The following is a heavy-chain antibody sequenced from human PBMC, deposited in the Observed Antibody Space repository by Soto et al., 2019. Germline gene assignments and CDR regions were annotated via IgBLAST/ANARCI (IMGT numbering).Heavy chain of an antibody. V-gene: IGHV3-23*01. CDR1: GFTFSSYA. CDR2: ISGSGGST. J-gene: IGHJ4*02. CDR3: ATARALTYYYGSGFGLQPAFDY. Sequence: PGGSLRLSCAASGFTFSSYAMSWVRQAPGKGLEWVSAISGSGGSTYYADSVKGRFTISRDNSKNTLYLQMNSLRAEDTAVYYCATARALTYYYGSGFGLQPAFDYWGQGTLVTVSS. D-gene: IGHD3-10*01.